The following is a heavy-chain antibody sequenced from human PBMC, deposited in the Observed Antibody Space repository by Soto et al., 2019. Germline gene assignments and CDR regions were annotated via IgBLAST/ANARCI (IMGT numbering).Heavy chain of an antibody. CDR3: AKEAGRRYFDY. V-gene: IGHV3-30*18. D-gene: IGHD2-15*01. Sequence: QVQLVESGGGVVQPGRSLRLSCAASGFTFSSYGMHWVRQAPGKGLEWVAVISYDGSNKYYADSVKGRFTISRDNSKNTLYRQMNSLRAEDTAVYYCAKEAGRRYFDYWGQGTLVTVSS. CDR1: GFTFSSYG. CDR2: ISYDGSNK. J-gene: IGHJ4*02.